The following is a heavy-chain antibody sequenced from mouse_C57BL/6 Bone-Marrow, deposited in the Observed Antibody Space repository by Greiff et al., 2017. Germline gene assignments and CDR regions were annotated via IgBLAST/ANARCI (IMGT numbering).Heavy chain of an antibody. D-gene: IGHD1-1*01. CDR3: ARPLYYYAPFAY. V-gene: IGHV1-18*01. J-gene: IGHJ3*01. CDR2: INPNNGGT. Sequence: EVQLQESGPELVKPGASVKIPCKASGYTFTDYNMDWVKQSHGKSLEWIGDINPNNGGTIYNQKFKGKATLTVDKSSSTAYMELRSLTSEDTAVYYCARPLYYYAPFAYWGQGTLVTVSA. CDR1: GYTFTDYN.